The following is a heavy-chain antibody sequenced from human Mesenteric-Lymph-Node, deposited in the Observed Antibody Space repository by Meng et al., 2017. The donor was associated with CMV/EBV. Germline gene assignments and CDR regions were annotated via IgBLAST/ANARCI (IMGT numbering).Heavy chain of an antibody. J-gene: IGHJ4*02. V-gene: IGHV3-30*02. Sequence: GESLKISCAASGFTFSNYGMHWVRQAPGKGLEWVAFIQYDGSNKYYADSVKGRFTISRDRDTLYLQMNSLRVEDTAVYYCAKGSKRYSGYDSFDSWGRGTLVTVSS. D-gene: IGHD5-12*01. CDR2: IQYDGSNK. CDR3: AKGSKRYSGYDSFDS. CDR1: GFTFSNYG.